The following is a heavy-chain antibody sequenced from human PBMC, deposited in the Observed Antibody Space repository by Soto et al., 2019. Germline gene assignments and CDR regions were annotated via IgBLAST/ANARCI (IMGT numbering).Heavy chain of an antibody. Sequence: ESGGGLVKPGGSLRLSCAASGITFSKAWMNWVRQAPGKGLEWVGRIKRKIDGGTTDYAAPVNGRFTISRDESKNTLYLQMNSLKTEDTAVYYCTTYCSSTSCDSYYYHTMDVWGQGTTVTVSS. CDR3: TTYCSSTSCDSYYYHTMDV. D-gene: IGHD2-2*01. V-gene: IGHV3-15*07. J-gene: IGHJ6*02. CDR2: IKRKIDGGTT. CDR1: GITFSKAW.